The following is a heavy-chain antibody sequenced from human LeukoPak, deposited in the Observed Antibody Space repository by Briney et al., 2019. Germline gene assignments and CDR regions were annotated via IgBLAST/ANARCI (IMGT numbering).Heavy chain of an antibody. CDR2: ISSGSTI. D-gene: IGHD2-2*01. CDR1: GFTFSDYY. Sequence: GGSLRLSCAASGFTFSDYYMSWIRQAPGKGLEWVSYISSGSTIYYADSVKGRFTISRDNAKNSLYLQMNSLRAEDTAVYYCARVYCSSTSCHLKNWFDPWGQGTLVTVSS. V-gene: IGHV3-11*01. J-gene: IGHJ5*02. CDR3: ARVYCSSTSCHLKNWFDP.